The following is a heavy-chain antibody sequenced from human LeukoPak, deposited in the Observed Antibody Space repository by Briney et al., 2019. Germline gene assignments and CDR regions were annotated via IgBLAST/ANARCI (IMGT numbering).Heavy chain of an antibody. CDR2: ISSTSSLI. J-gene: IGHJ4*02. V-gene: IGHV3-48*04. Sequence: PGGSRRLAWAAAGFTFGRYAMNWVRQAPGKGGEWVSYISSTSSLIYYAHSVKGRFPIPRHHATNPLYLQMSSLRAQDTAVYYCASGGYGPVPIGDFDYWGQGILVTVSS. CDR1: GFTFGRYA. CDR3: ASGGYGPVPIGDFDY. D-gene: IGHD5-12*01.